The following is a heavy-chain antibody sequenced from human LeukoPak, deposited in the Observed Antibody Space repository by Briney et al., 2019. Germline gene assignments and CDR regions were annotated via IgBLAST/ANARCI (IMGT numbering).Heavy chain of an antibody. CDR2: ISSSSSYI. CDR1: GFTFSSYS. V-gene: IGHV3-21*01. Sequence: GGSLRLSCGASGFTFSSYSMNWVRQAPGKGPEWVSSISSSSSYIYYADSVKGRLTISRDNAKNSLYLQMNSPRAEDTAVYYCARGWGAFDIWGQGTMVTVSS. D-gene: IGHD3-16*01. J-gene: IGHJ3*02. CDR3: ARGWGAFDI.